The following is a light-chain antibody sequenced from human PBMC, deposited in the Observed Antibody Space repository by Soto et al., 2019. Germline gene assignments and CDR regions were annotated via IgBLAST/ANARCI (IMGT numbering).Light chain of an antibody. J-gene: IGKJ5*01. Sequence: EIVLTQSPVTLSLSPWEIATLSCRASQSVSNQLAWYQQKPGQAPRLLIYDASRRVTGIPPRFSGSGSGTDFTLTLSSPEPEDFAVYYCQQRAGSSTFGQGTRLEIK. V-gene: IGKV3-11*01. CDR1: QSVSNQ. CDR3: QQRAGSST. CDR2: DAS.